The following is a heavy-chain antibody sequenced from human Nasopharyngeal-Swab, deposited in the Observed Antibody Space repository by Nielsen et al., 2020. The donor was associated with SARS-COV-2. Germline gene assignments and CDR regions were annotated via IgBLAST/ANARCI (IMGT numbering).Heavy chain of an antibody. J-gene: IGHJ6*03. CDR3: ASLRYYDFWSGYYPKDYYYYMDV. Sequence: GESLKISCAASGFTFSSYSMNWVRQAPGKGLEWVSSISSSSSYIYYADSVKGRLTISRDNAKNSLYLQMNSLRAEDTAVYYCASLRYYDFWSGYYPKDYYYYMDVWGKGTTVTVSS. D-gene: IGHD3-3*01. V-gene: IGHV3-21*01. CDR2: ISSSSSYI. CDR1: GFTFSSYS.